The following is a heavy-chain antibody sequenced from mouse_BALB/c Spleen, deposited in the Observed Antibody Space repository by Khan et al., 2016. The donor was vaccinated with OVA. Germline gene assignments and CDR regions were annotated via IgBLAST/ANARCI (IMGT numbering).Heavy chain of an antibody. J-gene: IGHJ3*01. CDR3: ARAGYGGFAY. CDR2: ISDGGSYT. Sequence: EVELVESGGGLVKPGGSLKLSCAASGFTFSDYYMYWVRQTPEKRLEWVATISDGGSYTYYPASVKGRFTISRDTAKNNLYLQMSSLKSEDTAMYYCARAGYGGFAYWGQGTLVTVSA. V-gene: IGHV5-4*02. D-gene: IGHD1-1*02. CDR1: GFTFSDYY.